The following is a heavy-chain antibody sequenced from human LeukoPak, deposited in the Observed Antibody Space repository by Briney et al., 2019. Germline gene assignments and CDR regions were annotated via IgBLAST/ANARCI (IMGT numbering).Heavy chain of an antibody. J-gene: IGHJ6*02. CDR1: GYTFTSYY. CDR2: INPSGGST. V-gene: IGHV1-46*01. D-gene: IGHD3-22*01. Sequence: ASVKVSCKASGYTFTSYYMHWVRQAPGQGLEWMGIINPSGGSTSYAQKFQGRVTMTRDTSTSTVYMELSSLRSEDTAVYYCARVRYPYYYDSSGPYYYYGMDVWGQGTTVTVSS. CDR3: ARVRYPYYYDSSGPYYYYGMDV.